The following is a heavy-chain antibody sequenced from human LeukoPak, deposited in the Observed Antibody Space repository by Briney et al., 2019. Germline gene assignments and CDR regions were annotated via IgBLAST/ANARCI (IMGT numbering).Heavy chain of an antibody. D-gene: IGHD6-19*01. CDR3: ARGRYWGSSGPFNYFDY. Sequence: ASVKVSCKASGYTFTSYYIHWVRQAPGQGLEWMGWINPNSGGTNYAQKFQGRVTMTRDTSISTAYMELSRLRSDDTAVYYCARGRYWGSSGPFNYFDYWGQGTLVTVSS. CDR1: GYTFTSYY. CDR2: INPNSGGT. J-gene: IGHJ4*02. V-gene: IGHV1-2*02.